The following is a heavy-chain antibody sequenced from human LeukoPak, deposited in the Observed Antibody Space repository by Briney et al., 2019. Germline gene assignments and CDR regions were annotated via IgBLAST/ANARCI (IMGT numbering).Heavy chain of an antibody. CDR1: GYTFANYF. V-gene: IGHV5-51*01. CDR3: ARQAGGGYRNIDS. CDR2: VFSGDSDA. J-gene: IGHJ4*02. D-gene: IGHD6-25*01. Sequence: GESLKISCKTSGYTFANYFIACVRQMPGKCLQWMGTVFSGDSDATYSPSFQGQVTISADKSVNTTYIQWASLKTSDTAIYYCARQAGGGYRNIDSWGQGTLVTVSS.